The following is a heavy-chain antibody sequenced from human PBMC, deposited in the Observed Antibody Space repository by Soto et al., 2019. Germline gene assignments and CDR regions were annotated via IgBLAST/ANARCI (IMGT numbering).Heavy chain of an antibody. V-gene: IGHV1-3*01. J-gene: IGHJ4*02. CDR3: ARGPGGHDGPGDY. Sequence: QVQLVQSGAEVKKPGASVKVSGKASGYTFTSYAMHWVRQAPGQRLEWMGWINAGNGNTKYSQKFQGRVTITRDTSASTAYMELSSLRSEDTAVYYCARGPGGHDGPGDYWGQGTLVTVSS. CDR1: GYTFTSYA. CDR2: INAGNGNT. D-gene: IGHD2-15*01.